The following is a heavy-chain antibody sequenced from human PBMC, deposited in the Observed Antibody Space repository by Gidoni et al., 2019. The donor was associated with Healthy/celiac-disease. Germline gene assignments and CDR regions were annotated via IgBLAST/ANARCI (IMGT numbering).Heavy chain of an antibody. V-gene: IGHV3-15*01. CDR3: TTFYLGGVGDY. Sequence: EVQLVESGGGLVKPGGSLRLSCEASGFTFSKAWMSWVRQAPGKGLEWVGRIKSKTDGGTTDYAAPVKGRFTISRDDSKNTLYLQMNSLKTEDTAVYYCTTFYLGGVGDYWGQGTLVTVSS. D-gene: IGHD1-26*01. CDR2: IKSKTDGGTT. CDR1: GFTFSKAW. J-gene: IGHJ4*02.